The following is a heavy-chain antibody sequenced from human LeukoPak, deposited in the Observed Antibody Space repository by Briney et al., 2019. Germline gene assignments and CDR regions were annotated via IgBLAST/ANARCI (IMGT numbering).Heavy chain of an antibody. V-gene: IGHV4-59*01. CDR1: GGSISSYY. J-gene: IGHJ4*02. Sequence: SETLSLTCTVSGGSISSYYWSWIRQPPGKGLEWIGYIYYSGSTNYNPSLKSRVTISVDTSKNQFSLKLSSVTAADTAVYYCARDSGPDGYSSSYWGQGTLVTVSS. CDR2: IYYSGST. D-gene: IGHD6-13*01. CDR3: ARDSGPDGYSSSY.